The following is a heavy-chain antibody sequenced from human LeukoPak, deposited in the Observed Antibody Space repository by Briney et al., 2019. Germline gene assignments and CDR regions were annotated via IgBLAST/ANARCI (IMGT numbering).Heavy chain of an antibody. Sequence: AASVKVSCKASGYTFTSYGISWVRQAPGQGLEWMGWISAYNGNTNYAQKLQGRVTMTTDTSTSTAYMELRSLRSDDTAVYYCAIDREYCSGGSCYSWFDPWGQGTLVTVSS. CDR3: AIDREYCSGGSCYSWFDP. CDR1: GYTFTSYG. J-gene: IGHJ5*02. CDR2: ISAYNGNT. D-gene: IGHD2-15*01. V-gene: IGHV1-18*01.